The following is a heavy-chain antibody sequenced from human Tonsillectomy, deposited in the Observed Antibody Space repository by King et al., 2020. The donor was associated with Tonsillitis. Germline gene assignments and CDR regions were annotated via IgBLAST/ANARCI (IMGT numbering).Heavy chain of an antibody. CDR1: GFTFSSFG. J-gene: IGHJ4*02. CDR3: AKDYYGSGSYYPIEN. CDR2: LSYDGSNK. Sequence: VQLVESGGGVVQPGRSLRLSCAASGFTFSSFGMHWVRQAPGKGLEWVAVLSYDGSNKYYADSVMGRFTISRDNSKNTLYLQMNSLRAEDTAVYYCAKDYYGSGSYYPIENWGQGTLVTVSS. D-gene: IGHD3-10*01. V-gene: IGHV3-30*18.